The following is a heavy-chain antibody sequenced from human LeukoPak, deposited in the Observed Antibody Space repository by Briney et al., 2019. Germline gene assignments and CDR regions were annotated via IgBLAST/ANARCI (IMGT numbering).Heavy chain of an antibody. J-gene: IGHJ6*02. CDR3: ARVYSYGLLGYYYGMDV. CDR1: GFTVSSNY. CDR2: IYSGGST. V-gene: IGHV3-66*01. Sequence: GGSLRLSCAASGFTVSSNYMSWVRQAPGKGLEWVSVIYSGGSTYYADSVKGRFTISRDNSKNTLYLQMNSLRAEDTAVYYCARVYSYGLLGYYYGMDVWGQGTTVAVSS. D-gene: IGHD5-18*01.